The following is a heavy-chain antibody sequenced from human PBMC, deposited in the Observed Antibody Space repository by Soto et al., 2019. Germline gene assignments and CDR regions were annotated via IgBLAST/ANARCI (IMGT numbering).Heavy chain of an antibody. CDR2: IYYNGST. J-gene: IGHJ4*02. CDR1: GLTISSASYY. CDR3: ARYRISGSWSKFDY. Sequence: QVLLQESGPGLMKPSQTLSLTCTVSGLTISSASYYWSWIRQHPGKGLEWVGNIYYNGSTYYSPSLKSRVTLWGDTSKNQFSLRLASVTAADTAVYYCARYRISGSWSKFDYWGQGTLVTVSS. V-gene: IGHV4-31*03. D-gene: IGHD6-13*01.